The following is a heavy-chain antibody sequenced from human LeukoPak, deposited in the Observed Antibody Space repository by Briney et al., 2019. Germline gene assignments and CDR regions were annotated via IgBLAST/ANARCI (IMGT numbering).Heavy chain of an antibody. J-gene: IGHJ4*02. CDR3: ARGSTHYDVLTGYHYYFDY. Sequence: SGGSLRLSCAASGFTFDDYGMSWVRQAPGEGLEWVSGINWNGGSTGYADSVKGRFTISRDNAKNSLYLQMNSLRAEDTALYYCARGSTHYDVLTGYHYYFDYWGQGTLVTVSS. D-gene: IGHD3-9*01. CDR2: INWNGGST. V-gene: IGHV3-20*04. CDR1: GFTFDDYG.